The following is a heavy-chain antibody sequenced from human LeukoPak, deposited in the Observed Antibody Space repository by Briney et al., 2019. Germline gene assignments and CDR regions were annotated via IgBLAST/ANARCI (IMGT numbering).Heavy chain of an antibody. D-gene: IGHD3-22*01. CDR3: ASHYYDSSGQHDD. V-gene: IGHV1-2*06. CDR1: GYTFTGYY. J-gene: IGHJ4*02. Sequence: ASVKVSFKGSGYTFTGYYRHWVGQAPGQGGEGMGRINPNSGGTNYAQKFQGRVTRTRDTSISTAYMELSRLRSDDTAVYYCASHYYDSSGQHDDWGRGPLVTVSS. CDR2: INPNSGGT.